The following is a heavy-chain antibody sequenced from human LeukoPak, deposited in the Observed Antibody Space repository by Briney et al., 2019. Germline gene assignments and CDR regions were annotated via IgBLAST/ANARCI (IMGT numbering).Heavy chain of an antibody. CDR1: GGSFNGYD. J-gene: IGHJ6*03. CDR3: ARGLGWKVATMGLFFMDV. CDR2: INDGGDT. V-gene: IGHV4-34*01. Sequence: PSETLSLTCGVYGGSFNGYDWSWVRQPPGKGLECIGEINDGGDTNYNPSLKSRVTMSVDTSKNHFSLEVRSMTAADTAVYYCARGLGWKVATMGLFFMDVWGEGTTVTVSS. D-gene: IGHD5-24*01.